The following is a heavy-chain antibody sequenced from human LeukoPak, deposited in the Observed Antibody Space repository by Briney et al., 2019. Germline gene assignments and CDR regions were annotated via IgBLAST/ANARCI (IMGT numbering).Heavy chain of an antibody. CDR3: ARSWAPDPMESVRGYDAFDI. CDR1: GYTFTSYD. CDR2: MNPNSGNT. Sequence: GASVKVSCKASGYTFTSYDINWVRQATGQGLEWMGWMNPNSGNTGYAQKFQGRVTMTRNTSISTAYMELSSLRSEDTAVYYCARSWAPDPMESVRGYDAFDIWGQGTMVTVSS. J-gene: IGHJ3*02. V-gene: IGHV1-8*01. D-gene: IGHD3-10*01.